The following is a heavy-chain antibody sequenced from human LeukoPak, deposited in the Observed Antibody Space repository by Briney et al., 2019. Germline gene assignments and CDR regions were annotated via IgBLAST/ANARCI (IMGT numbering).Heavy chain of an antibody. V-gene: IGHV1-2*02. CDR1: GYTFTGYY. J-gene: IGHJ3*02. D-gene: IGHD3-3*01. CDR3: ASLDYDFWSGYPIHAFDI. CDR2: INPNSGGT. Sequence: GESLKISCKGSGYTFTGYYMHWVRQAPGQGLEWMGWINPNSGGTNYAQKFQGRVTMTRDTSISTAYMELSRLRSDDTAVYYCASLDYDFWSGYPIHAFDIWGQGTMVTVSS.